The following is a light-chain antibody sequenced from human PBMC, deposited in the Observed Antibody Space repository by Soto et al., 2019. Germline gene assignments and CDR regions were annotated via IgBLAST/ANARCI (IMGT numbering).Light chain of an antibody. CDR2: DAS. CDR1: QSVSIY. V-gene: IGKV3-11*01. CDR3: QQRVDWLT. J-gene: IGKJ4*01. Sequence: EIVLTQSPGTLSLSPGDRATLSCRASQSVSIYLAWYQQKPGQAPRLLMYDASNRVTGIPARFSGSGSATDFTLTISSVEPEDFVVYYCQQRVDWLTFGGGTKLEIK.